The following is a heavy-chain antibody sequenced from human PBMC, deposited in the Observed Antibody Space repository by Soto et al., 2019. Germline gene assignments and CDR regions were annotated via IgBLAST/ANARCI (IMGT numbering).Heavy chain of an antibody. CDR1: GFSLSTSGVG. Sequence: QITLKESGPTLVKPTQTLTLTCTFSGFSLSTSGVGVGWIRQPPGKALEWLALIYWDDDKRYSPSLKSRLTIXXHXHXXQVVLTMTNMDPVDTATYYCAHFPGRYRRSLGMDVWGHGTTVTVSS. J-gene: IGHJ6*02. CDR2: IYWDDDK. V-gene: IGHV2-5*02. D-gene: IGHD1-26*01. CDR3: AHFPGRYRRSLGMDV.